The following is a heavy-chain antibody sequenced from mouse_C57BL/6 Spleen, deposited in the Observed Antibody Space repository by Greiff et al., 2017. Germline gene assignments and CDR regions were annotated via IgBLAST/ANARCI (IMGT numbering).Heavy chain of an antibody. V-gene: IGHV1-80*01. J-gene: IGHJ2*01. CDR3: ARKGGPDYFDY. CDR1: GYAFSSYW. CDR2: IYPGDGDT. Sequence: QVQLQQPGAELVKPGASVKISCKASGYAFSSYWMNWVKQRPGKGLEWIGQIYPGDGDTNYNGKFKGKATLTADKSSSTAYMQLSSLTSEDSAVYFCARKGGPDYFDYWGQGTTLTVSS.